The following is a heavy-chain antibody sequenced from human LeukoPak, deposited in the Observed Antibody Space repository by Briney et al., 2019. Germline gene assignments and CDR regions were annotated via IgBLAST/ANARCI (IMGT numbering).Heavy chain of an antibody. V-gene: IGHV3-21*01. CDR3: ARGQGSDIYNWFDP. CDR2: ISSSSSYI. J-gene: IGHJ5*02. Sequence: GGSLRLSCAASGFTFSSYSMNWVRQAPGKGLEWVSSISSSSSYIYYADPVKGRFTISRDNAKNSLYPQMNSLRAEDTAVYYCARGQGSDIYNWFDPWGQGTLVTVSS. CDR1: GFTFSSYS.